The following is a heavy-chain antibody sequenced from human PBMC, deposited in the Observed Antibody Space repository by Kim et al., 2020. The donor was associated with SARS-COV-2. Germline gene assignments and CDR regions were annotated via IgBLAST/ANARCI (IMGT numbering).Heavy chain of an antibody. CDR3: SRGVGDY. Sequence: GGSLRLSCEVSGMTVNSVLMTWVRQSPGKGLEWVSLIYSDGETFHADSVKGRFTIPRDNSKNMLYLQMDSLRVEDTAIYYCSRGVGDYWGQGTQVTVSS. V-gene: IGHV3-53*01. D-gene: IGHD3-16*01. J-gene: IGHJ4*02. CDR2: IYSDGET. CDR1: GMTVNSVL.